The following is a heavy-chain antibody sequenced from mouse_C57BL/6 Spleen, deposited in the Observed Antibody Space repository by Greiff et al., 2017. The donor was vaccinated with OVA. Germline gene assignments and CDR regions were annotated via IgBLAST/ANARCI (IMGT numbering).Heavy chain of an antibody. CDR2: IDPSDSYT. J-gene: IGHJ4*01. D-gene: IGHD2-4*01. V-gene: IGHV1-50*01. Sequence: QVQLQQPGAELVKPGASVKLSCKASGYTFTSYWMQWVKQRPGQGLEWIGEIDPSDSYTNYNQKFKGKATLTVDTSSSTAYMQLSSLTSEDSAVYYCARSIGLRLYYAMDYWGQGTSVTVSS. CDR3: ARSIGLRLYYAMDY. CDR1: GYTFTSYW.